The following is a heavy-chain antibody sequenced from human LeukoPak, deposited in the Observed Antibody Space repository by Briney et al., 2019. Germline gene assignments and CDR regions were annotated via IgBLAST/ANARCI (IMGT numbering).Heavy chain of an antibody. V-gene: IGHV7-4-1*02. CDR3: ARVGRLDYGDYLAH. Sequence: ASVKVSCKTSGYTFARYPIHWVRQAPGRGLEWMGWINTNTGSPTYAQASAGRFVFSLDTSVTTAYLQISSLRSADTAVYYCARVGRLDYGDYLAHWGPGNRITVSS. CDR2: INTNTGSP. D-gene: IGHD4-17*01. CDR1: GYTFARYP. J-gene: IGHJ4*02.